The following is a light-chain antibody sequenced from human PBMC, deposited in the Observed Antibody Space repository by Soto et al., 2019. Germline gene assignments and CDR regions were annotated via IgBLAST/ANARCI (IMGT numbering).Light chain of an antibody. V-gene: IGKV3-11*01. Sequence: EIVLTQSPGTLSLSPGERATLSCWASQSVVSYLAWYQHKPSQPPRLLIYDTSNRATGIPARFSGSGPGTDFTLTISSIEPEDFAAYYCQQRRSWRITFGHGTRLEIK. CDR1: QSVVSY. CDR2: DTS. CDR3: QQRRSWRIT. J-gene: IGKJ5*01.